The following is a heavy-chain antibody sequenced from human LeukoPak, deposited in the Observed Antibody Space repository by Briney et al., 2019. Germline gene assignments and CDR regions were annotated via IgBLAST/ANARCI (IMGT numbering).Heavy chain of an antibody. V-gene: IGHV3-23*01. CDR1: GFTFSTYA. Sequence: PGGSLRLSCAASGFTFSTYAMSWVRQAPGKGLEWVSGISGGGDNTHYADSVKGRFTISRDNSRNALYLQMSGLRAEDTAIYYCAKEIANSNDWYADYWGQGTLVTVSS. CDR2: ISGGGDNT. D-gene: IGHD6-19*01. J-gene: IGHJ4*02. CDR3: AKEIANSNDWYADY.